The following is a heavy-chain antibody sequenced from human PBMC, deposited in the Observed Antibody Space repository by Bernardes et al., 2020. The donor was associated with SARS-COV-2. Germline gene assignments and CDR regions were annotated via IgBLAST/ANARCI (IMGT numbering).Heavy chain of an antibody. Sequence: GGFLRPSSTAPGFTISRYTRNWVRPAPGKGLEWVSSSSSSSTYIYYADSVKGRFTISRDNAKNSLYLQMNSLGAEDTAVYYCARESYYDSSGYSGHDYWGQGTLVTVSS. V-gene: IGHV3-21*01. CDR3: ARESYYDSSGYSGHDY. D-gene: IGHD3-22*01. CDR1: GFTISRYT. CDR2: SSSSSTYI. J-gene: IGHJ4*02.